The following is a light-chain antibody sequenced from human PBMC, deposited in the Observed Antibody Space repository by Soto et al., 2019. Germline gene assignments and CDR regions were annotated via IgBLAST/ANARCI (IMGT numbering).Light chain of an antibody. CDR1: QGISSY. Sequence: IRMTQSPSSLSAATGDRVTITCRVSQGISSYLAWYQQKPGKAPKLLIYAASTLQSGVPSRFSGSGSGTDFTLTISCLQSEDFATYYCQHYYSYPLTFCGRTKVDI. J-gene: IGKJ4*01. CDR2: AAS. V-gene: IGKV1-8*01. CDR3: QHYYSYPLT.